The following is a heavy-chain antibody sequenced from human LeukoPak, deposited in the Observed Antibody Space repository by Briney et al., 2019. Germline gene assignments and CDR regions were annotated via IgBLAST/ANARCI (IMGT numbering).Heavy chain of an antibody. CDR2: ISSSSTI. V-gene: IGHV3-48*01. CDR3: AVATVDYFDY. D-gene: IGHD4-23*01. Sequence: GGSLRLSCAASGFTFSSYSMNWVRQAPGKGLEWVSYISSSSTIYYADSVKGRFTISRDNAKNSLYLQMNSLRAEDTAVYYCAVATVDYFDYWGQGTLVTVSS. J-gene: IGHJ4*02. CDR1: GFTFSSYS.